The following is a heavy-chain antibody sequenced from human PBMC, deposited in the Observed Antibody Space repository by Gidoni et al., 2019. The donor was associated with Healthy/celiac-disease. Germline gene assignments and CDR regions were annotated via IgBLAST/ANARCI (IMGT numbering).Heavy chain of an antibody. J-gene: IGHJ6*03. D-gene: IGHD3-3*01. CDR3: AREYSYYDFWSGYYVPYYYMDV. CDR2: INHSGST. V-gene: IGHV4-34*01. CDR1: GGSFSGYY. Sequence: QVQLQQWGAGLLKPSDTLSLTCAVYGGSFSGYYWSWIRQPPGKGLEWIGEINHSGSTNYNPSLKSRVTISVDTSKNQFSLKLSSVTAADTAVYYCAREYSYYDFWSGYYVPYYYMDVWGKGTTVTVSS.